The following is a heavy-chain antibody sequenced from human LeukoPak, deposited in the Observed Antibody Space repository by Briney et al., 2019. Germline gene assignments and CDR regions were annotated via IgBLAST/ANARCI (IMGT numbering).Heavy chain of an antibody. CDR1: GFTVNSNS. V-gene: IGHV3-53*01. J-gene: IGHJ6*02. CDR3: VGRPYYYYGMDV. CDR2: IYSGDST. Sequence: PGGSLRLSCAASGFTVNSNSMSWVRQATGKGLECVAAIYSGDSTYYPDSVKGRFSISRDNSKNTLYPQMSSLRAEDTAIYYCVGRPYYYYGMDVWGQGTTVTVSS.